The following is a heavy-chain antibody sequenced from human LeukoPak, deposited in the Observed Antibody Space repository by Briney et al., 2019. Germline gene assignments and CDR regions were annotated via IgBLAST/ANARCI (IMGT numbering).Heavy chain of an antibody. CDR3: ARAIGCSGGSCSVDYYFDY. CDR1: GYSISSGYY. J-gene: IGHJ4*02. CDR2: IYHSGST. Sequence: SETLSLTCTVSGYSISSGYYWGWIRQPPGKGLEWIGSIYHSGSTYYNPSFKSRVTISVDTSKNQFSLKLSSVTAADTAVYYCARAIGCSGGSCSVDYYFDYWGQGTLVTVSS. D-gene: IGHD2-15*01. V-gene: IGHV4-38-2*02.